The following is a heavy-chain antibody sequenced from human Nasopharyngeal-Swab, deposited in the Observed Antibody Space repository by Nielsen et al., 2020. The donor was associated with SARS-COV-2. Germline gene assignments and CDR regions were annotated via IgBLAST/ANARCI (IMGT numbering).Heavy chain of an antibody. Sequence: ESLKISCVASGFTFRRYGLNWVRQAPGKGLEWVSSISSSSYIYYADSVKDRFTLSIDNAKKSLYLKMNSLRAEDTAVYYCARGGLLRFGNMDFWGKGTTVTVSS. J-gene: IGHJ6*03. CDR3: ARGGLLRFGNMDF. D-gene: IGHD3-3*01. CDR2: ISSSSYI. V-gene: IGHV3-21*01. CDR1: GFTFRRYG.